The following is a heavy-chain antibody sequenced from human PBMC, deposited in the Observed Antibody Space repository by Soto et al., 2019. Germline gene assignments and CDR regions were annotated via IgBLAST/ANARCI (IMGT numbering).Heavy chain of an antibody. J-gene: IGHJ6*02. CDR3: AKDRSGSYPPGDGMDV. D-gene: IGHD3-10*01. Sequence: DVQVVESGGGLVEPGGSLRLSCAATGFSLSSFGMNWVRQAPGKGPEWVSAISSSSSHTYYADSVKGRFTISRDNAKNSLYLQLNSLRAEDTAVYYCAKDRSGSYPPGDGMDVWGQGTTVTVSS. CDR1: GFSLSSFG. CDR2: ISSSSSHT. V-gene: IGHV3-21*06.